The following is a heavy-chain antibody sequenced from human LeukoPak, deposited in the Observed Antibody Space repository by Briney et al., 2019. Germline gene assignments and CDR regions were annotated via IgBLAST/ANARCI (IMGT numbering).Heavy chain of an antibody. J-gene: IGHJ4*02. CDR1: GGSINSYY. Sequence: SETLSLTCTVSGGSINSYYWTWIRQPAGKRLEWIGRIYSSGSTNYNPSLKSRVTMSVDTSKNQFSLKLSSVTAADTAVYYCARAIWRGSEYYFDYWGQGTLVTVSS. CDR3: ARAIWRGSEYYFDY. V-gene: IGHV4-4*07. CDR2: IYSSGST. D-gene: IGHD3-3*01.